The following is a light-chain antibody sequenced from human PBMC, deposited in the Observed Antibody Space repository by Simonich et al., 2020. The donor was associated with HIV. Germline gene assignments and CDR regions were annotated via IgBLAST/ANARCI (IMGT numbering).Light chain of an antibody. Sequence: EIVLTQSPATLSVSPGERATLSCRASQRVSSNLDWYQQKPGQAPRLLIYGASTRATGIPARFSGSGSGTEFTLTISSMQSEDFAVYYCQQYHNWPPITFGQGTRLEIK. J-gene: IGKJ5*01. V-gene: IGKV3-15*01. CDR1: QRVSSN. CDR3: QQYHNWPPIT. CDR2: GAS.